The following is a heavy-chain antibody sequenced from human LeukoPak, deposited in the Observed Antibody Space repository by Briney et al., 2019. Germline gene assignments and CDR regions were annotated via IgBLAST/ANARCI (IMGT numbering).Heavy chain of an antibody. CDR1: GFTFSSYG. J-gene: IGHJ3*02. CDR3: AKDLGYSYGSDAFDI. V-gene: IGHV3-30*18. Sequence: PGGSLRLSCAASGFTFSSYGMHWVRQAPGKGLEWVGVISYDGSNKYYADSVKGRFTISRDNSKNTLYLQMNSLRAEDTAVYYCAKDLGYSYGSDAFDIWGQGTMVTVSP. D-gene: IGHD5-18*01. CDR2: ISYDGSNK.